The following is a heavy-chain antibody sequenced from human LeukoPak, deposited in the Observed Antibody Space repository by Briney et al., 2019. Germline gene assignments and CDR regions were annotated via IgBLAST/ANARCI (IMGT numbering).Heavy chain of an antibody. J-gene: IGHJ3*02. CDR2: IYPGDSDT. Sequence: GESLKISCKGSGHTFSNYWIGWVRQMPGKGPEWMGMIYPGDSDTRYSPSFQGQVTISADKSISTAYLQWSSLKASDAAMYYCARRRIVGSGWYDGAFDIWGQGTMVTVSS. V-gene: IGHV5-51*01. D-gene: IGHD6-19*01. CDR3: ARRRIVGSGWYDGAFDI. CDR1: GHTFSNYW.